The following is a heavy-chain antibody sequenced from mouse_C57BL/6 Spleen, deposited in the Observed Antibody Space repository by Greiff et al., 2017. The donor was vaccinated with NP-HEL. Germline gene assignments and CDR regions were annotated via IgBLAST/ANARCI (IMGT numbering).Heavy chain of an antibody. Sequence: VQLVESGAELMKPGASVKLSCKATGYTFTGYWIEWVKQRPGHGLEWIGEILPGSGSTNYNEKFKGKATFTADTSSNTAYMRLSSLTTEDSAIYYCARTLYYYAMDYWGQGTSVTVSS. CDR1: GYTFTGYW. D-gene: IGHD6-5*01. CDR2: ILPGSGST. CDR3: ARTLYYYAMDY. V-gene: IGHV1-9*01. J-gene: IGHJ4*01.